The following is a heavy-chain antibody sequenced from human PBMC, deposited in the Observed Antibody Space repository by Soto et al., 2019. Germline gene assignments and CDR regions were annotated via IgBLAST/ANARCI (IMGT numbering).Heavy chain of an antibody. CDR3: ARGAVEVAGLPDY. J-gene: IGHJ4*02. D-gene: IGHD6-13*01. CDR2: IRQDGGEK. Sequence: DVQLVESGGGLVQPGGSLRLSCAASGFTFSSHWMTWVRQAPGKGLEWLANIRQDGGEKYYVDSVKGRFTISRDNAQNSLYLQMNSLRAEDTAVYYCARGAVEVAGLPDYWGQGTLVTVSS. CDR1: GFTFSSHW. V-gene: IGHV3-7*04.